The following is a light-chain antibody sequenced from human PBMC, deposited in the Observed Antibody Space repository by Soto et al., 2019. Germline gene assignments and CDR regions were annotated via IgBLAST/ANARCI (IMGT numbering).Light chain of an antibody. Sequence: DLVLTQTRLSSPVTLGQPASISCRSSQSLVHIDGNTYFNWLQQRPGQPPRLLIYKISNRFPGVPDRFSGSGAGTDFTLKISRVEAEDGGVYYCMQATQSYTFGQGTRLEIK. CDR3: MQATQSYT. J-gene: IGKJ2*01. CDR2: KIS. CDR1: QSLVHIDGNTY. V-gene: IGKV2-24*01.